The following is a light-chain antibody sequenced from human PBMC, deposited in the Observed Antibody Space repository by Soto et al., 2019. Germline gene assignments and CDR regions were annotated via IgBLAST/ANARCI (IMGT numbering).Light chain of an antibody. CDR3: CSYAGSSTYV. V-gene: IGLV2-23*01. J-gene: IGLJ1*01. CDR1: SSDVGSYNL. CDR2: EGS. Sequence: QSALTQPASVSGSPGQSITISCTGTSSDVGSYNLVSWYQQHPGKAPKLMIYEGSNRTSRVSNRFSGSKSGNTASLTISGTQAEDEADYYCCSYAGSSTYVFGTGTKLTV.